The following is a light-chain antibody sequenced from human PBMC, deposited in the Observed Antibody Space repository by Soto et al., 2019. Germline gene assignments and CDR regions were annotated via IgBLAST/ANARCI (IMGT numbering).Light chain of an antibody. J-gene: IGKJ4*01. CDR3: QQRASWPPFT. V-gene: IGKV3-11*01. CDR2: DAF. CDR1: ENIRTS. Sequence: EVILTQFPATLSMSPGESATLSCRASENIRTSLAWYQHRPGQPPRLLIYDAFNSATGISPRFSGGGSGTDFTLTISGLEPEDFAVYYCQQRASWPPFTFGGGTKVEIK.